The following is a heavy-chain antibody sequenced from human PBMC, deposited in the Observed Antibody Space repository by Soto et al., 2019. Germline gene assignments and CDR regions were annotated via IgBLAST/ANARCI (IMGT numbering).Heavy chain of an antibody. V-gene: IGHV4-34*01. D-gene: IGHD3-22*01. CDR2: LDQSGGT. CDR1: GDSLRGQS. Sequence: PSETLSLTCAVVGDSLRGQSWNWIRQSPGKGLEWIGELDQSGGTNYNPSLKSRATMSIDTAGNQFSLKVSSVTVADTAVYYCARDLDGLHDDTSGPFPRPGWGQGTLVTVSS. J-gene: IGHJ1*01. CDR3: ARDLDGLHDDTSGPFPRPG.